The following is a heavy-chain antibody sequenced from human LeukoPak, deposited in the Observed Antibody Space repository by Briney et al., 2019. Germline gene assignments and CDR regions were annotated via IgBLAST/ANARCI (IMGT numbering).Heavy chain of an antibody. J-gene: IGHJ5*02. CDR2: IIPIFGTA. CDR3: ARDSIRYYGSGSSNWFDP. Sequence: GASVKVSCKASGYTFTGYYMHWVRQAPGQGLEWMGGIIPIFGTANYAQKFQGRVTITADESTSTAYMELSSLRSEDTAVYYCARDSIRYYGSGSSNWFDPWGQGTLVTVSS. D-gene: IGHD3-10*01. V-gene: IGHV1-69*13. CDR1: GYTFTGYY.